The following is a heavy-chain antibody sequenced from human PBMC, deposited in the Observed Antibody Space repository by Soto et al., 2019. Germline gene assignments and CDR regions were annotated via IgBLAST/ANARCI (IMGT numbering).Heavy chain of an antibody. J-gene: IGHJ3*02. CDR1: GGSFSGYY. D-gene: IGHD3-3*01. Sequence: QVQLQQWGAGLLKPSETLSLTCAVYGGSFSGYYWSWIRQPPGKGLEWIGEINHSGSTNYNPSLKGRVTISVDTSKNQFSLKLSSVTAADTAVYYCARSKGGYYSRYAFDIWGQGTMVTVSS. CDR2: INHSGST. V-gene: IGHV4-34*01. CDR3: ARSKGGYYSRYAFDI.